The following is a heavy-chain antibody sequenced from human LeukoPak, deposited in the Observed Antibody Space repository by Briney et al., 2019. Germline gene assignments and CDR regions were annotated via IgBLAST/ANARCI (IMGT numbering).Heavy chain of an antibody. CDR1: GFSFSTSP. CDR2: MNSGPGAT. D-gene: IGHD5-12*01. J-gene: IGHJ6*02. CDR3: AKTHYDLLDV. Sequence: GGSLRLSCAASGFSFSTSPMSWVRQPPGKGLEWVSAMNSGPGATFYRDSVRGRFTISRDDSKSTLYLQMNSLRAEDTGTYYCAKTHYDLLDVWGQGTTVTVSS. V-gene: IGHV3-23*01.